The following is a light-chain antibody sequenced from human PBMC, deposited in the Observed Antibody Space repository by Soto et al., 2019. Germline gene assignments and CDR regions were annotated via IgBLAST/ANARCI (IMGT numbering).Light chain of an antibody. CDR3: QQYGSSPWT. Sequence: EIVLTQSPGTLSLSPGERATLSCRASQSVSSSYLAWYQQKPGQAPRLLSYGASSRATGIPDRFSGSGSGTDLTLTSSRLEPEDFAVYYCQQYGSSPWTFGQGTKVEIK. CDR1: QSVSSSY. V-gene: IGKV3-20*01. CDR2: GAS. J-gene: IGKJ1*01.